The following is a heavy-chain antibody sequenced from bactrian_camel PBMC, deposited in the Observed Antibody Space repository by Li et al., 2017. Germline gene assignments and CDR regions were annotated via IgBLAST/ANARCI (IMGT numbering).Heavy chain of an antibody. J-gene: IGHJ4*01. D-gene: IGHD6*01. V-gene: IGHV3S40*01. CDR3: AADLVTDEPSLVEREYYY. CDR1: GSIVSTMC. Sequence: VQLVESGGGSVQAGRSLRLSCASSGSIVSTMCMGWVRQAPGKEREGVAAIYTGDGRTRYGDFVKGRFTISRDNAENMVYLQMNSLKPEDTATYYCAADLVTDEPSLVEREYYYWGQGTQVTVS. CDR2: IYTGDGRT.